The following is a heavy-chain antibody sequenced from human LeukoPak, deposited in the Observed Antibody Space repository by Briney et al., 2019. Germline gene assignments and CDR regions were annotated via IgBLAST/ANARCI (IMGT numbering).Heavy chain of an antibody. Sequence: PAETLSLTCTVSGDSFSSGDFHWIWIRQPPGKGLEWNGNISNSGNTIYNPSLMCRDNASIDTSKNQFCLKLSSVTAADTAVYYCARVETPVTTTGPFDHWGQGTLVTVSS. CDR1: GDSFSSGDFH. V-gene: IGHV4-61*08. CDR2: ISNSGNT. D-gene: IGHD4-17*01. J-gene: IGHJ4*02. CDR3: ARVETPVTTTGPFDH.